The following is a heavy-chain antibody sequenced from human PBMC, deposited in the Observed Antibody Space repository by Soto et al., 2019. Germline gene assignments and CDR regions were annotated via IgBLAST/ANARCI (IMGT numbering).Heavy chain of an antibody. CDR2: IKQDGSET. D-gene: IGHD2-8*01. V-gene: IGHV3-7*01. CDR3: ARFSEMVATRT. CDR1: GFTFRSYW. Sequence: VQLVESGGGLVQPGGSLRLSCETSGFTFRSYWMSWVRQAPGKGLEWVANIKQDGSETYYLESVKGRFTISRDNTKKSVFLQMNNMRAEDTALYYCARFSEMVATRTWGQGTLVTVS. J-gene: IGHJ5*02.